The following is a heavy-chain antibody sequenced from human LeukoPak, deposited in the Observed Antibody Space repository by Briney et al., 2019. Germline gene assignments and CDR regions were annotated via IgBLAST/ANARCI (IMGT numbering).Heavy chain of an antibody. D-gene: IGHD3-22*01. CDR1: GGTFSSYA. CDR3: ARDSGYESSGYELDY. CDR2: IIPIFGTA. J-gene: IGHJ4*02. V-gene: IGHV1-69*05. Sequence: SVKVSCKASGGTFSSYAISWVRQAPGQGLEWMGGIIPIFGTANYAQKFQGRVTITTDESTSTAYMELSSLRSEDTAVYYCARDSGYESSGYELDYWGQGTLVTVSS.